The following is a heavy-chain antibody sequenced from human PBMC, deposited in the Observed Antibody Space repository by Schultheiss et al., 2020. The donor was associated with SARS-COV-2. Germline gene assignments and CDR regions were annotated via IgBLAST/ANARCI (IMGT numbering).Heavy chain of an antibody. CDR3: AKTVVLGV. CDR2: IWYDGSNK. J-gene: IGHJ6*02. Sequence: GESLKISCAASGFTFSSYWMSWVRQAPGKGLEWVAVIWYDGSNKYYADSVKGRFTISRDNSKNTLYLQMNSLRAEDTAVYYCAKTVVLGVWGQGTTVTVSS. D-gene: IGHD3-16*01. V-gene: IGHV3-33*06. CDR1: GFTFSSYW.